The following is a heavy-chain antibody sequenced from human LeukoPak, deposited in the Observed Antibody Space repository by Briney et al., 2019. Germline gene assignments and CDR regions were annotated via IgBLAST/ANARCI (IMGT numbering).Heavy chain of an antibody. CDR2: IKSKTDGGTT. CDR3: TTDAYYYDSSGYPWYFDY. J-gene: IGHJ4*02. D-gene: IGHD3-22*01. Sequence: GGSLRLSCAASGFTFSNAWMSWVRQAPGKGLEWVGRIKSKTDGGTTDYAAPVKGRFTISRDDSKNTLCLQMNSLKTEDTAVYYCTTDAYYYDSSGYPWYFDYWGQGTLVAVSS. V-gene: IGHV3-15*01. CDR1: GFTFSNAW.